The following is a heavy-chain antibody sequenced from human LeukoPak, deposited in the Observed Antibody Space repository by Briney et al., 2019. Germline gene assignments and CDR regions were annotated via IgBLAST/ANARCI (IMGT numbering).Heavy chain of an antibody. CDR3: ASFLAYGCSSTSCLRPGWFDP. CDR1: GFTFSSYG. V-gene: IGHV3-21*01. D-gene: IGHD2-2*01. J-gene: IGHJ5*02. CDR2: ISSSSSYI. Sequence: PGGSLRLSCAASGFTFSSYGMHWVRQAPGKGLEWVSSISSSSSYIYYADSVKGRFTISRDNAKNSLYLQMYSLRAEDTAVYYCASFLAYGCSSTSCLRPGWFDPWGQGTLVTVSS.